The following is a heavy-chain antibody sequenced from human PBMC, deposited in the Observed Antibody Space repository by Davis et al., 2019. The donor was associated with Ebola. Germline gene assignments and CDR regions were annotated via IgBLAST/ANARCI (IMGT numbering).Heavy chain of an antibody. D-gene: IGHD2-15*01. V-gene: IGHV1-3*01. J-gene: IGHJ6*02. CDR3: GRGGGIGYYGMDV. Sequence: ASVKVSCKASGYTFTSYAMHWVRQAPGQRLEWMGWINAGNGNTKYSQKFQGWVTMTRDTSISTAYMELSRLRSDDTAVYYCGRGGGIGYYGMDVWGQGTTVTVSS. CDR2: INAGNGNT. CDR1: GYTFTSYA.